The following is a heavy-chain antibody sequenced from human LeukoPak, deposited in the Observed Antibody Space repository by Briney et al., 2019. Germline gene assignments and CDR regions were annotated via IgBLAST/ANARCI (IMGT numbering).Heavy chain of an antibody. CDR1: GFTFTSYT. V-gene: IGHV3-21*01. J-gene: IGHJ4*02. CDR3: ARSAYYYYDSSGFPDY. D-gene: IGHD3-22*01. Sequence: PGGSLRLSCAASGFTFTSYTMNWVRQAPGKGLEWVSSISSSTTYIYYADSVEGRFTISRDPAKNSLYLQMNSLRAEDTAVYYCARSAYYYYDSSGFPDYWGQGTLVTVSS. CDR2: ISSSTTYI.